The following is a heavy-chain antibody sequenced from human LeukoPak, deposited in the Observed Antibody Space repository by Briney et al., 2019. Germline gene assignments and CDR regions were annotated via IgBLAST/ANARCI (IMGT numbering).Heavy chain of an antibody. CDR1: GFTFSSYS. J-gene: IGHJ4*02. D-gene: IGHD6-19*01. CDR3: ATLRSDSSCWYYFDY. Sequence: GGSLRLSCAASGFTFSSYSMNWVRQAPGKGLEWVSSISSSSSYIYYADSVRGRFTISRDNSKNMLYLQMNSLRTEDTAVYYCATLRSDSSCWYYFDYWGQGTLVTVSS. V-gene: IGHV3-21*01. CDR2: ISSSSSYI.